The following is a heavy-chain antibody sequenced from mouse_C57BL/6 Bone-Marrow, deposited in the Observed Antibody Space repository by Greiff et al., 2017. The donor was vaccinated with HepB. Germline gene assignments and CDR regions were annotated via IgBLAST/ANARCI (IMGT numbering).Heavy chain of an antibody. D-gene: IGHD3-3*01. Sequence: VQLQQSGAELVRPGASVTLSCKASGYTFTDYEMHWVKQTPVHGLEWIGAIDPETGGTAYNQKFKGKAILTADKSSSTAYMELRSLTSEDSAVYYCTRGDLAYFDVWGTGTTVTVSS. CDR3: TRGDLAYFDV. V-gene: IGHV1-15*01. CDR1: GYTFTDYE. J-gene: IGHJ1*03. CDR2: IDPETGGT.